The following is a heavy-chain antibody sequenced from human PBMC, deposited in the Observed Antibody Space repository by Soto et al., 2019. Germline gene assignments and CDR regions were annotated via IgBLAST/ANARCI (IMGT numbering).Heavy chain of an antibody. Sequence: SETLSLTCTVSGDSVSSSPYYWGWIRQPPGKGLEWIGNIYYTGRTYYNPSLESRVTISACTSKNQFSLNLTSVTADDTAVYNWASPLRVTTYGGFLMTGFDTWAQGTMVTVSS. J-gene: IGHJ3*02. D-gene: IGHD3-3*01. CDR2: IYYTGRT. V-gene: IGHV4-39*01. CDR3: ASPLRVTTYGGFLMTGFDT. CDR1: GDSVSSSPYY.